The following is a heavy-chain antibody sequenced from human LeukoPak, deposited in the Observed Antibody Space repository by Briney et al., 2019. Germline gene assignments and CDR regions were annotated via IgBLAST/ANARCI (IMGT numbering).Heavy chain of an antibody. CDR3: ARDDSSGSHFDS. J-gene: IGHJ4*02. D-gene: IGHD3-22*01. CDR1: GFMFNDYY. CDR2: ISPSSSFA. Sequence: PGGSLRLSCVTSGFMFNDYYMSWTRQAPGKGLEWISYISPSSSFANYAESIKGRFTTSRDNAKNSLFLYMNSLGAEDTAMYYCARDDSSGSHFDSWGQGTLVTVSS. V-gene: IGHV3-11*05.